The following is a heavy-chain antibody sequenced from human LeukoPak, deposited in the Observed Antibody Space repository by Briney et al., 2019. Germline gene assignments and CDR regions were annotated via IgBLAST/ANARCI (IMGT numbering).Heavy chain of an antibody. D-gene: IGHD6-13*01. CDR2: IYYSGST. CDR3: ARDPQRGIAAAGTGAFFDY. J-gene: IGHJ4*02. V-gene: IGHV4-59*12. Sequence: SETLSLTCTVSGGSISSYYWSWIRQPPGKGLEWIGYIYYSGSTNYNPSLKSRVTISVDTSKNQFSLKLSSVTAADTAVYYCARDPQRGIAAAGTGAFFDYWGQGTLVTVSS. CDR1: GGSISSYY.